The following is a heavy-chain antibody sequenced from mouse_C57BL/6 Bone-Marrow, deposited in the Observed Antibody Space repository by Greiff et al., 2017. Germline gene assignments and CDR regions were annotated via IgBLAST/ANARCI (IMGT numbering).Heavy chain of an antibody. Sequence: EVKLVESGGGLVKPGGSLKLSCAASGFTFSDYGMHWVRQAPEKGLEWVAYISSGSSTIYYADTVKGRFTISRDNAKNTLFLQMTSLRSEDTAMYYCAKYYYGSRGFAYWGQGTLVTVSA. V-gene: IGHV5-17*01. CDR2: ISSGSSTI. CDR3: AKYYYGSRGFAY. D-gene: IGHD1-1*01. J-gene: IGHJ3*01. CDR1: GFTFSDYG.